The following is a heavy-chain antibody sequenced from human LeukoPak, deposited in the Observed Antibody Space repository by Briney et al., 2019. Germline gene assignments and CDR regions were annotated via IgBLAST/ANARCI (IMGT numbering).Heavy chain of an antibody. CDR2: ISGSGGST. CDR3: ARGTAVSPRSAFDY. CDR1: GFTFSSYA. J-gene: IGHJ4*02. D-gene: IGHD6-19*01. Sequence: PGGSLRLSCAASGFTFSSYAMSWVRQAPGKGLEWVSAISGSGGSTYYADSVKGRFTISRDNSKNTLYLQMNSLGAEDTALYYCARGTAVSPRSAFDYWGQGTLVTVSS. V-gene: IGHV3-23*01.